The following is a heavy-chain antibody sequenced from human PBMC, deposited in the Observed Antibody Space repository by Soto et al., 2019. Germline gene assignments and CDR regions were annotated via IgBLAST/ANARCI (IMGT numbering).Heavy chain of an antibody. CDR3: ARLTFGGDLNYYYYYMDV. CDR1: GYTFTSYD. CDR2: MNPNSGNT. D-gene: IGHD3-16*01. V-gene: IGHV1-8*01. J-gene: IGHJ6*03. Sequence: ASVKVSCKASGYTFTSYDINWVRQATGQGLEWMGWMNPNSGNTGYAQKFQGRVTMTRNTSISTAYMELSSLRSEDTAVYYCARLTFGGDLNYYYYYMDVWGKGTTVTVSS.